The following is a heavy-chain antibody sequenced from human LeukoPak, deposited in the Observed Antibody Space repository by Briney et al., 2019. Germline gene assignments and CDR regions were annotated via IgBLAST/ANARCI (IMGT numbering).Heavy chain of an antibody. CDR3: ARGSIYHDY. Sequence: GESLKISCKGSGSSFSNYYMAWVRQMPGKGLEWMGIIYPGDSDTTYSPSFQGQVTMSADKSISAAYLQWSSLKASDTAMYYCARGSIYHDYWGQGTLVTVSS. D-gene: IGHD3-3*01. CDR1: GSSFSNYY. J-gene: IGHJ4*02. CDR2: IYPGDSDT. V-gene: IGHV5-51*01.